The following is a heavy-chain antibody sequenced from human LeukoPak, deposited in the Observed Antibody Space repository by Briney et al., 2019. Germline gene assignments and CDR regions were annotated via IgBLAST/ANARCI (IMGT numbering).Heavy chain of an antibody. J-gene: IGHJ6*02. CDR2: IYTSGST. Sequence: SETLSLTCTVSAGSISSGSYYWSWIRQPAGKGLEWIGRIYTSGSTNYNPSLRSRVTISVDTSKNQFSLKLSSVTAADTAVYYCARTSSGVSDGMDVWGQGTTVTVSS. CDR1: AGSISSGSYY. CDR3: ARTSSGVSDGMDV. D-gene: IGHD3-22*01. V-gene: IGHV4-61*02.